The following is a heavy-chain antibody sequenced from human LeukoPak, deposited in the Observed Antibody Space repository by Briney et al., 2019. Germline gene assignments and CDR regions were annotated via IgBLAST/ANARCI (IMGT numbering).Heavy chain of an antibody. CDR3: ARDWVAGVPFDAFDI. CDR2: IKEDGSEK. D-gene: IGHD3-10*01. CDR1: RFTLSSYW. V-gene: IGHV3-7*03. J-gene: IGHJ3*02. Sequence: AGGSLRLSCAASRFTLSSYWMSWVRQAPGKGLEWVASIKEDGSEKYYVDSVKGRFTISRDNAKNSLYLHMNSLTAEDTAMYYCARDWVAGVPFDAFDIWGQGTVVSVSS.